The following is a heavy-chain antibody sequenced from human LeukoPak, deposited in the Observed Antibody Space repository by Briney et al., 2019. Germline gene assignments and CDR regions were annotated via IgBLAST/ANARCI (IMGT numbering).Heavy chain of an antibody. CDR2: INPSDGST. J-gene: IGHJ5*02. CDR1: GYTFTSYY. CDR3: ARAWRYTDWFDP. V-gene: IGHV1-46*01. Sequence: ASVKVSCKASGYTFTSYYMHWVRQAPGQGLEWMGVINPSDGSTTYAQEFQGRVTVTRDTSTSTVYMELSSLRSEDTAVYYCARAWRYTDWFDPWGQGTLVTVSS. D-gene: IGHD1-14*01.